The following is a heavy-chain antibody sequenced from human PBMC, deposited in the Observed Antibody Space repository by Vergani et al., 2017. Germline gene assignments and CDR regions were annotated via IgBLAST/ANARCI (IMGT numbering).Heavy chain of an antibody. CDR2: ISGSGGST. J-gene: IGHJ4*02. D-gene: IGHD3-22*01. V-gene: IGHV3-23*04. Sequence: VQLVESGGGVVQPGRSLRLSCAASGFTFSSYAMSWVRQAPGKGLEWVSAISGSGGSTYYADSVKGRFTISRDNSKNTLYLQMNSLRAEDTAVYYCAKDPGYYDSSGAGGYWGQGTLVTVSS. CDR1: GFTFSSYA. CDR3: AKDPGYYDSSGAGGY.